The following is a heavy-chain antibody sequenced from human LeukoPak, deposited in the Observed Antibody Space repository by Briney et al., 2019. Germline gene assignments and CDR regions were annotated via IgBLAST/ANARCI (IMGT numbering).Heavy chain of an antibody. J-gene: IGHJ4*02. V-gene: IGHV4-4*07. CDR1: GGSTRSY. CDR3: AREDSSSWDSFDY. D-gene: IGHD6-13*01. CDR2: TYGSGST. Sequence: PPETLSLACTVYGGSTRSYWSWIRQPAGKGLEWIGRTYGSGSTDYNPTLTSRVTMSIDTSRDQFSLKLSSVTAADTAVYYCAREDSSSWDSFDYWGQGTLVTVSS.